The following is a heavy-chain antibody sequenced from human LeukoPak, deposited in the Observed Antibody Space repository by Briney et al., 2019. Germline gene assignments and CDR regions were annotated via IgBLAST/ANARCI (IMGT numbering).Heavy chain of an antibody. Sequence: PSGTLSLTCVVSGASISSSNWWSWVRQAPGKGLEWIGEMFHDGRTNYNPSLKSRVTLSLDKSKNHFSLSLTSVTAADTAVYYCAKSPGGWNLDSWGQGTLVTVSS. J-gene: IGHJ4*02. CDR1: GASISSSNW. D-gene: IGHD6-19*01. V-gene: IGHV4-4*02. CDR2: MFHDGRT. CDR3: AKSPGGWNLDS.